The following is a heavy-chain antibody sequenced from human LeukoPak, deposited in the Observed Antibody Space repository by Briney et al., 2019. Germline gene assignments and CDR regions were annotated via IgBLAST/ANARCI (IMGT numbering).Heavy chain of an antibody. CDR2: IYSGGST. Sequence: GGSLRLSCAASGFTVSSNYMSWVRQAPGKGLEWVSVIYSGGSTYYADSVKGRFTISRDNSKNTLYLQMNSLRAEDTAVYYCAREMATINFDYWGQGTLVTVSS. CDR1: GFTVSSNY. V-gene: IGHV3-53*01. D-gene: IGHD5-24*01. CDR3: AREMATINFDY. J-gene: IGHJ4*02.